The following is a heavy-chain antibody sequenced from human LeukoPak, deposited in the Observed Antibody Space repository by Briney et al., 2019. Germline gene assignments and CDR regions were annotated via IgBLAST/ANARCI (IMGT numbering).Heavy chain of an antibody. Sequence: GGSLRLSCAASGFTFSSYGMHWVRQAPGKGLEWVAVVWYDGSKKYSADSVKGRITISRDDSKNTLYLQMNSLRAEDTAVYYCARGVGYYDSSGTVDYWGQGTLVTVSS. CDR1: GFTFSSYG. V-gene: IGHV3-33*01. CDR2: VWYDGSKK. D-gene: IGHD3-22*01. J-gene: IGHJ4*02. CDR3: ARGVGYYDSSGTVDY.